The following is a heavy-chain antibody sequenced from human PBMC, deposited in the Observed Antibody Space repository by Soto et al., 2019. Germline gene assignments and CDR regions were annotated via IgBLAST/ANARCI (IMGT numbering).Heavy chain of an antibody. CDR3: AHAYGGTSWPNDAFDV. D-gene: IGHD2-21*01. Sequence: QITLKKSGPTVVKPTQTLTLTCIFSGFSFSADGEAVGWIRQPPGKALEWLALIFWDDDPRYSPSLKSRLTITKDTSKNQVVLTMTNMDPVDTGTYYCAHAYGGTSWPNDAFDVWGQGTVVTVSS. J-gene: IGHJ3*01. CDR1: GFSFSADGEA. V-gene: IGHV2-5*02. CDR2: IFWDDDP.